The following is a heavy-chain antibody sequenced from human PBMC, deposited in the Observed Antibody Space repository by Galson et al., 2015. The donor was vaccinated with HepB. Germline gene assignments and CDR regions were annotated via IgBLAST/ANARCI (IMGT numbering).Heavy chain of an antibody. D-gene: IGHD1-26*01. CDR1: GGTFSTRT. CDR2: VIPIFDKS. Sequence: SVKVSCKASGGTFSTRTISWVRQAPGQGLEWMGGVIPIFDKSKYEQKFQGRVTISADESTSTAYMELSSLTSDDTDLYYCTRDGEGSGRYFDYWGQGTLVTVSS. J-gene: IGHJ4*02. CDR3: TRDGEGSGRYFDY. V-gene: IGHV1-69*13.